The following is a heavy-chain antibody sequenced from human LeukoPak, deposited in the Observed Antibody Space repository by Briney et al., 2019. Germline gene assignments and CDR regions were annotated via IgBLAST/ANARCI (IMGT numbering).Heavy chain of an antibody. V-gene: IGHV3-23*01. Sequence: GGSLRLSCAASGFTFSSYAMSWVRQAPGKGLEWVSAISGSGGSTYYADSVKGRFTISRDNPKNTLYLQMNSLRAEDTAVYYCAKETFGGVIVRQCYFDYWGQGTLVTVSS. CDR2: ISGSGGST. D-gene: IGHD3-16*02. CDR3: AKETFGGVIVRQCYFDY. CDR1: GFTFSSYA. J-gene: IGHJ4*02.